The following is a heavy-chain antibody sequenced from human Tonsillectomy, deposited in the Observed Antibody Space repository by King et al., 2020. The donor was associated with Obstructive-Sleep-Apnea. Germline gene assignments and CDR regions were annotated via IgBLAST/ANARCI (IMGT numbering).Heavy chain of an antibody. CDR1: GFTFDDYA. V-gene: IGHV3-43D*03. D-gene: IGHD2-15*01. CDR3: AKDAADPXCYVSGQYYLDF. Sequence: EVQLVESGGGVVQPGGSLRLSCAASGFTFDDYAMHWVRHAPGKGLEWVSLSSWNGGNTYYADSVKGRFTISRDNSKNSLYLQMDSLGPDDSALYYCAKDAADPXCYVSGQYYLDFXGQGTPVTVSS. CDR2: SSWNGGNT. J-gene: IGHJ4*02.